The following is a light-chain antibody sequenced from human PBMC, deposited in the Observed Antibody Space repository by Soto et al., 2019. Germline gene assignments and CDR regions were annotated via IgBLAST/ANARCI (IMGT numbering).Light chain of an antibody. CDR1: QNINNK. V-gene: IGKV3-15*01. CDR3: QQHRDWPPYT. CDR2: GAS. Sequence: EIVMTQSPATLAVSPGERATLSCRASQNINNKLAWYQQKPGQAPRLLISGASTRATGVPDRFSGSGSGTEFTLTITSLQSEAFAVSYCQQHRDWPPYTCGQGPKVEIK. J-gene: IGKJ2*01.